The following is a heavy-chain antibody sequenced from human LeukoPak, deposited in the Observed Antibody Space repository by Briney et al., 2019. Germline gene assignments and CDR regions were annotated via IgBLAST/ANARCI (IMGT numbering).Heavy chain of an antibody. CDR1: GGSISSGSYY. V-gene: IGHV4-61*02. CDR3: ARQTGSGLFILP. Sequence: SETLSLTCTVSGGSISSGSYYWSWIRQPAGKGLEWIGRIYTSGSTNYNPSLKSRVSISVDTSKNQFSLRLTSVTAADTAVYYCARQTGSGLFILPGGQGKLVTVSS. J-gene: IGHJ4*02. CDR2: IYTSGST. D-gene: IGHD3-10*01.